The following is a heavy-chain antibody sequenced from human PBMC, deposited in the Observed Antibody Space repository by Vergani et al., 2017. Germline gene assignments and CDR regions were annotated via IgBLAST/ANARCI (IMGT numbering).Heavy chain of an antibody. J-gene: IGHJ6*03. V-gene: IGHV4-31*11. CDR3: ARADTQVPATSHFCYMDV. CDR1: GGSISSGDHC. D-gene: IGHD6-25*01. CDR2: IFYSGTT. Sequence: QVQLQESGPGVVKPSQTLSLTCAVSGGSISSGDHCWTWIRQRPGKGLEWIGYIFYSGTTYDNPSLRSRLTISVDTSQNQFSLKLRSVTAADTAVYYCARADTQVPATSHFCYMDVWGKGTTVVVSS.